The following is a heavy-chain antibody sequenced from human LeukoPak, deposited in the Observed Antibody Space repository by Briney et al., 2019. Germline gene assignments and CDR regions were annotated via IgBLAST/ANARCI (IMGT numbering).Heavy chain of an antibody. CDR2: ISSNSAYI. J-gene: IGHJ4*02. CDR3: ARFDSSSPGV. Sequence: PGGSLRLSCEASGFTFSTYSMNWVRQAPGKGLEWVSTISSNSAYIYYADSVKGRFTISRDNAKNTLYLQMNSLRAEDTAVYYCARFDSSSPGVWGQGTLVTVSS. V-gene: IGHV3-21*01. D-gene: IGHD6-6*01. CDR1: GFTFSTYS.